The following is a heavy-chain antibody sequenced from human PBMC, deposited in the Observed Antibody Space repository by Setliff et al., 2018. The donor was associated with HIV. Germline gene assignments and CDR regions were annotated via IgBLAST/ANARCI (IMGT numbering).Heavy chain of an antibody. CDR3: AGDNGANGGPGWLGP. D-gene: IGHD2-8*01. CDR1: GGSITSGIYS. V-gene: IGHV4-30-2*01. J-gene: IGHJ5*02. CDR2: VYQSGST. Sequence: SETLSLTCTVSGGSITSGIYSWSWIRQPPGKGLEWIGYVYQSGSTYYKPSLKSRVTMSVDRSKNQFSLKIDSVTAADTAVYFCAGDNGANGGPGWLGPWGQGIPVTVSS.